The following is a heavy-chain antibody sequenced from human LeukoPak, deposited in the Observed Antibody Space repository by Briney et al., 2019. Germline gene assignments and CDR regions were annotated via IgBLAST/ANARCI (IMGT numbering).Heavy chain of an antibody. J-gene: IGHJ3*02. CDR1: GFTFSTYG. CDR2: IWYDGSNK. V-gene: IGHV3-33*01. CDR3: ARKRSKAAFDI. D-gene: IGHD1-26*01. Sequence: PGGSLRLSCVASGFTFSTYGMHWVRQAPGKGLEWVAVIWYDGSNKYYGDSVKGRFTISRDNSKNTLYLQMNSLRAEDTAVYYCARKRSKAAFDIWGQGTMVTVSS.